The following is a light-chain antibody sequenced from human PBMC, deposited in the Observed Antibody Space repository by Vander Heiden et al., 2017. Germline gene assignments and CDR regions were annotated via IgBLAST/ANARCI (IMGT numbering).Light chain of an antibody. CDR2: EVS. CDR1: SSDVGGYNS. V-gene: IGLV2-8*01. CDR3: SSVAGFNNYV. Sequence: QSALTQPPSASGSPGQSVTISCTGTSSDVGGYNSVSWYQQHPGKAPKVVIYEVSQRPSGVPDRFSGSKSANTASLTVSGLQAEDEADYYCSSVAGFNNYVFGTGTKVTVL. J-gene: IGLJ1*01.